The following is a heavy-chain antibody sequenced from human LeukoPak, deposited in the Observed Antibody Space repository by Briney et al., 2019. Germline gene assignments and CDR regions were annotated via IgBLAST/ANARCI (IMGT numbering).Heavy chain of an antibody. D-gene: IGHD1-26*01. CDR1: GGSISSGGYY. Sequence: SQTLSLTCTVSGGSISSGGYYWSWIRQHPGKGLEWIGYIYYSGSTYYNPSLKSRVTISVDTSKNQFSLKLSSVTAADTAVYYCARDAVGAGSRGDYWGQGTLVTVSS. CDR2: IYYSGST. V-gene: IGHV4-31*03. CDR3: ARDAVGAGSRGDY. J-gene: IGHJ4*02.